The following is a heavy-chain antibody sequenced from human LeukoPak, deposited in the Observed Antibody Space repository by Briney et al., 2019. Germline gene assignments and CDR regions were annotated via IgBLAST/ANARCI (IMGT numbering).Heavy chain of an antibody. D-gene: IGHD4/OR15-4a*01. CDR1: GFTFSRNG. J-gene: IGHJ4*02. CDR3: AKDRDYIMGIVDY. CDR2: IWYDGNNE. Sequence: GGSLRLSCAASGFTFSRNGMHWVRQAPGKGLEWVAVIWYDGNNEYYADSVKGRFTVSRDNSKNTMYLQMNSLRAEDTAVYYCAKDRDYIMGIVDYWGQGTLVTVSS. V-gene: IGHV3-33*06.